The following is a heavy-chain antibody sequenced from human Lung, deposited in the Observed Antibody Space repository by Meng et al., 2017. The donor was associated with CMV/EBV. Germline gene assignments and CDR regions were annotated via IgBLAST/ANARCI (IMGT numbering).Heavy chain of an antibody. V-gene: IGHV3-30*04. CDR3: AGHLLAVGAY. CDR1: RFTFFSYA. D-gene: IGHD1-26*01. J-gene: IGHJ4*02. Sequence: LFCAGSRFTFFSYAMHWVRHAPGKGLQWMAVISFDGNNKDYVDTVKGRFTISRDNSKNTLFLQMNGLRPEDTAVYYCAGHLLAVGAYWGQGTLVTVSS. CDR2: ISFDGNNK.